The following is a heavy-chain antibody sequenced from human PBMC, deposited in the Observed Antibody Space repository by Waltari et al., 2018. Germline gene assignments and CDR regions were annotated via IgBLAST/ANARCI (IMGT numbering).Heavy chain of an antibody. CDR2: INWNSRSI. Sequence: EFQLVESGGGLAQPGRSLRLSCAASGFTFGDYGMHWVRQGPGEGLEWVAGINWNSRSIGYADSVKGRFTISRENAKSSLSLQMNSLRPGDTALYYCAKARDYADYRNAFDVWGQGTLVTVS. J-gene: IGHJ3*01. CDR1: GFTFGDYG. CDR3: AKARDYADYRNAFDV. V-gene: IGHV3-9*01. D-gene: IGHD4-17*01.